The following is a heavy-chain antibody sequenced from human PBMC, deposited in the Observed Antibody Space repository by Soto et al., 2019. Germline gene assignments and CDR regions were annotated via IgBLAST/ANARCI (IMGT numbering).Heavy chain of an antibody. Sequence: EVQLVESGGDSVKPGGSLRLSCAASGFTFTYVWMTWVRQAPGQGLEWVGRIKRKSDGETTDYAAPVKGRFTISRDDSKNTLYLEMNSLKTDDTAVYYCAADRYCSSNTCPGAFDIWGQWKMVRVSA. CDR1: GFTFTYVW. CDR2: IKRKSDGETT. CDR3: AADRYCSSNTCPGAFDI. V-gene: IGHV3-15*01. D-gene: IGHD2-2*01. J-gene: IGHJ3*02.